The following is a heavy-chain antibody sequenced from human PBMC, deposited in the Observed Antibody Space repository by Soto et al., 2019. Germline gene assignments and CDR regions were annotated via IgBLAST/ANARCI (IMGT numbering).Heavy chain of an antibody. CDR2: INPIDGRT. CDR1: GYTFTSYF. Sequence: ASVKVSCKVSGYTFTSYFMEWVRQAPGQGLEWMGIINPIDGRTSYAQRFQGRVTMTRDTSTSTVYMELSSLRSEDTAVYFCARGVRGTFRAFTYWGQGTVVTVSS. D-gene: IGHD1-1*01. V-gene: IGHV1-46*01. J-gene: IGHJ4*02. CDR3: ARGVRGTFRAFTY.